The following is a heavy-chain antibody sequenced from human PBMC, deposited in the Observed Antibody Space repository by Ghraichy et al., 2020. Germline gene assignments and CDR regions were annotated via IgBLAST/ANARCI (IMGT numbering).Heavy chain of an antibody. D-gene: IGHD3-22*01. Sequence: ASVKVSCKASGLIFSNYGMSWVRQAPGQGVEWMGWISAYNGNKNYAPKVQGRVSMTTDTSTSTAYMELRSLKSDDTAVYYCARDPLTLYYYDSSGYYVDYWGQGTLVTVSS. CDR3: ARDPLTLYYYDSSGYYVDY. CDR1: GLIFSNYG. CDR2: ISAYNGNK. V-gene: IGHV1-18*04. J-gene: IGHJ4*02.